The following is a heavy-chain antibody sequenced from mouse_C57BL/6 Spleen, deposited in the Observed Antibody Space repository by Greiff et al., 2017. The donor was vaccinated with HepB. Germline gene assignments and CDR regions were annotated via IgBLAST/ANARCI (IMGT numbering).Heavy chain of an antibody. CDR1: GYTFTDYE. D-gene: IGHD1-1*01. Sequence: VQLQQSGAELVRPGASVTLSCKASGYTFTDYEMHWVKQTPVHGLEWIGAIDPETGGTAYNQKFKGKAILTADKSSSTAYMELRSLTSEDSAVYYCTRGVYGSSYGAYWGQGTLVTGSA. CDR2: IDPETGGT. J-gene: IGHJ3*01. CDR3: TRGVYGSSYGAY. V-gene: IGHV1-15*01.